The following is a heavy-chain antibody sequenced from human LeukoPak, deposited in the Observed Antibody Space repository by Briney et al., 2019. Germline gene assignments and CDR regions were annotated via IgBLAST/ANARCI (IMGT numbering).Heavy chain of an antibody. V-gene: IGHV1-2*02. Sequence: GASVKVSCKASGYTFTGYYMHWVRQAPGQGLEWMGWINPNSGGTNYAQKFQGRVTMTEDTSTDTAYMELSSLRSEDTAVYYCATGSGNYYDSSGRAFYYYYGMDVWGQGTTVTVSS. CDR3: ATGSGNYYDSSGRAFYYYYGMDV. J-gene: IGHJ6*02. CDR2: INPNSGGT. CDR1: GYTFTGYY. D-gene: IGHD3-22*01.